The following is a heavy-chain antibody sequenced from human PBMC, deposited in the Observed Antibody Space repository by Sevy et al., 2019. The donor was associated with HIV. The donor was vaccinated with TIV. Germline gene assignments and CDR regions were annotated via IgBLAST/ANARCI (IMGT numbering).Heavy chain of an antibody. Sequence: SGPTLVNPTQTLTLTCTYSGFSLSIDNMGVGWIRQPPGKALEWLALIYWNDVKRYSPLLKNRLTITKDTSKKQVILTMTSMDPVDTATYYCAHTIDTFSSWYCYYNFHGLDVWGPRTTVTVSS. CDR1: GFSLSIDNMG. V-gene: IGHV2-5*01. CDR2: IYWNDVK. J-gene: IGHJ6*02. CDR3: AHTIDTFSSWYCYYNFHGLDV. D-gene: IGHD6-13*01.